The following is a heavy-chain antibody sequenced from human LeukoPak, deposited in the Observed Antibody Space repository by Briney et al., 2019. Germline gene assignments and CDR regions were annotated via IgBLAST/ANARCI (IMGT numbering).Heavy chain of an antibody. J-gene: IGHJ4*02. CDR1: GGPISSSNW. CDR2: IYHSGNT. V-gene: IGHV4-4*02. CDR3: ASNLRESSGWLYYFDY. D-gene: IGHD6-19*01. Sequence: KTSQTLSLTCTVSGGPISSSNWWSWVRQPPGKGLEWIGEIYHSGNTNYNPSLRSRVTISVDKSKNQFSLKLSSVTAADTAVYYCASNLRESSGWLYYFDYWGQGTLVIVSS.